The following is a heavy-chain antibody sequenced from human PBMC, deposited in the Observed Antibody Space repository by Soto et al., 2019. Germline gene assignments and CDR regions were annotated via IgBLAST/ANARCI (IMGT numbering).Heavy chain of an antibody. CDR2: ISSTSIYI. CDR3: ATDQLSLLNYDY. J-gene: IGHJ4*02. V-gene: IGHV3-21*01. Sequence: GGSLRLSCAASGFTFSSYSMNWVRQAPGKGLEWVSTISSTSIYIYYADSVRGRFTISRDNAKNSLYLQMNSLRAEDTAIYYCATDQLSLLNYDYWAQGTLVTVSS. CDR1: GFTFSSYS. D-gene: IGHD1-1*01.